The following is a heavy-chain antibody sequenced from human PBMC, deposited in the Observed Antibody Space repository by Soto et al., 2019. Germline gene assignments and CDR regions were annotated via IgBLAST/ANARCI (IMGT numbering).Heavy chain of an antibody. CDR3: ARDSPVGYNDAFGI. Sequence: ASVKVSCKASGYTFTSYGVSWVRQAPGQVLEWMGWISAYNGNTNYAQKLQGRVTMTTDTSTSTAYMELRSLRSDDTAVYYCARDSPVGYNDAFGIWGQGTMVTVSS. J-gene: IGHJ3*02. CDR1: GYTFTSYG. D-gene: IGHD1-20*01. CDR2: ISAYNGNT. V-gene: IGHV1-18*04.